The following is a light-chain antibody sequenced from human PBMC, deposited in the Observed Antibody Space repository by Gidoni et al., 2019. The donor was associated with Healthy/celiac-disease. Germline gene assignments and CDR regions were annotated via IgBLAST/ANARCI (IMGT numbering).Light chain of an antibody. CDR2: DAY. J-gene: IGKJ4*01. Sequence: LPASVGDRVTITCQASQDISNYLNWYQQKPGKAPKLLIYDAYNLETGGPSRFSGSGSGTDFTFTISSLQPEDIATYYCQQYDNLPLTFXGXTKVEIK. CDR3: QQYDNLPLT. CDR1: QDISNY. V-gene: IGKV1-33*01.